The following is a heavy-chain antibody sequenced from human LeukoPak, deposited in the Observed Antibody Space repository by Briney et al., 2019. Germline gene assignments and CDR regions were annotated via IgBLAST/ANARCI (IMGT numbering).Heavy chain of an antibody. CDR2: INPNSGGT. D-gene: IGHD6-13*01. V-gene: IGHV1-2*02. Sequence: ASVKVSCKASGYTFTGYYMHWVRQAPGQGLEWMGWINPNSGGTNYAQKFQGRVTMTRDTSISTAYMELSRLRSDDTAVYYCTKPGIAAAGIWFDPWGQGTLVTVSS. J-gene: IGHJ5*02. CDR1: GYTFTGYY. CDR3: TKPGIAAAGIWFDP.